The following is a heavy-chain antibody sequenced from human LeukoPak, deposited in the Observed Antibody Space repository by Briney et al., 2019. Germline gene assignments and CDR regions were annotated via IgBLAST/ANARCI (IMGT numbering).Heavy chain of an antibody. CDR2: INPNSGGT. CDR1: GYTFTGYY. V-gene: IGHV1-2*02. CDR3: ARDRCSSTSCYTRPDYYYYYYMDV. D-gene: IGHD2-2*02. J-gene: IGHJ6*03. Sequence: ASVKVSCKASGYTFTGYYIHWVRQAPGQGLEWMGWINPNSGGTNYAQKFQGRVTLTRDTSITTAYMELSRLRSDDTALYYCARDRCSSTSCYTRPDYYYYYYMDVWGKGTTVTVSS.